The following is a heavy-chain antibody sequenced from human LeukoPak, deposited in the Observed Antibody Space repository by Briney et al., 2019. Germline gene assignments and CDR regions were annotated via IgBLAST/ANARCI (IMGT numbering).Heavy chain of an antibody. CDR3: AKEGYSSSRYYYYYGMDV. CDR1: GFTFSSYG. V-gene: IGHV3-30*18. Sequence: PGGSLRLSCAASGFTFSSYGMHWVRQAPGKGLEWVAVISYDGSNKYYADSVKGRFTISRDNSKNTLYLQMNNLRAEDTAVYYCAKEGYSSSRYYYYYGMDVWSQGPRSPSP. J-gene: IGHJ6*02. D-gene: IGHD6-13*01. CDR2: ISYDGSNK.